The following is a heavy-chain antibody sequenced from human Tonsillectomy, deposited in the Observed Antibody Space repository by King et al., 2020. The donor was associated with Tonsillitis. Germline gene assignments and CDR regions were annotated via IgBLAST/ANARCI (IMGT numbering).Heavy chain of an antibody. CDR2: IFSSGSVT. V-gene: IGHV3-23*03. J-gene: IGHJ4*02. D-gene: IGHD3-10*01. Sequence: VQLVESGGGLVQPGGSLRLSCAASGFTFSNYAMSWVRQAPGKGLEWVSVIFSSGSVTYYADSVQGRFTISRDNSKNTLYLQMTSLRAEDTAVYFCAKVPGAYVVRGNDYFDYWGQGTLVTVSS. CDR3: AKVPGAYVVRGNDYFDY. CDR1: GFTFSNYA.